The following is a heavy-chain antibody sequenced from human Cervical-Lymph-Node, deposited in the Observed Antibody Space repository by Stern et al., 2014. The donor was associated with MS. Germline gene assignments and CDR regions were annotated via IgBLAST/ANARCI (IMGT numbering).Heavy chain of an antibody. D-gene: IGHD1-26*01. J-gene: IGHJ6*02. V-gene: IGHV3-33*01. Sequence: QLQLQESGGGVVQPGRSLRLSCAASGFTFSSYGMHWVRQAPGKGLEWVAVIWYDGSNKYYADSVKGRFTISRDNSKNTLYLQMNSLRAEDTAVYYCARDCKLRYYYYGMDVWGQGTTVTVSS. CDR1: GFTFSSYG. CDR3: ARDCKLRYYYYGMDV. CDR2: IWYDGSNK.